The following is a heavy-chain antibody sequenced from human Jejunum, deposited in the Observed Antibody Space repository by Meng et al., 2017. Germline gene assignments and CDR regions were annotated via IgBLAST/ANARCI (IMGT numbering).Heavy chain of an antibody. V-gene: IGHV7-4-1*02. CDR2: INTDTGNP. J-gene: IGHJ4*02. D-gene: IGHD2-15*01. CDR3: ARGVGYCSCGTCSFDN. CDR1: GYSFTSNA. Sequence: ASVKVSCKASGYSFTSNAMNWVRQAPGQGLEWMGWINTDTGNPTYAQGFTGRFVFSLATSVSTAYLHITSLEAEDTAVYYCARGVGYCSCGTCSFDNWGQGTLVTVSS.